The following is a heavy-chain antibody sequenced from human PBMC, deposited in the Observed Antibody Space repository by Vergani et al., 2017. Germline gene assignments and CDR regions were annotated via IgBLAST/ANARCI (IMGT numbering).Heavy chain of an antibody. V-gene: IGHV1-69*01. CDR3: ASLPSSYYYDSSGPFDY. D-gene: IGHD3-22*01. CDR1: GGTFSSYA. CDR2: IIPIFGTA. J-gene: IGHJ4*02. Sequence: QVQLVQSGAEVKKPGSSVKVSCKASGGTFSSYAISWVRQAPGQGLEWMGGIIPIFGTANYAQKFQGRVTITADDSTITAYMELGSLRSEDTAVYYCASLPSSYYYDSSGPFDYWGQGTLVTVSS.